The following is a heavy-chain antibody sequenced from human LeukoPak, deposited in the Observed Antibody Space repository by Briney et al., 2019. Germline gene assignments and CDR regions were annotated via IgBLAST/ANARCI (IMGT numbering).Heavy chain of an antibody. J-gene: IGHJ4*02. CDR2: IYYSGST. CDR3: ASSEWIQLWSPPYFDY. V-gene: IGHV4-61*01. CDR1: GGSVSSGSYY. D-gene: IGHD5-18*01. Sequence: SETLSLTCTVSGGSVSSGSYYWSWIRQPPGKGLEWIGYIYYSGSTNYNPSLKSRVTISVDTSKNQFSLKLSPVTAADTAVYYCASSEWIQLWSPPYFDYWGQGTLVTVSS.